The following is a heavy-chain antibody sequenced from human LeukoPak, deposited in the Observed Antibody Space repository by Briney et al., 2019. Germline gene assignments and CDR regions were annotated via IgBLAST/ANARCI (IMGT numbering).Heavy chain of an antibody. V-gene: IGHV3-21*01. D-gene: IGHD3-3*01. CDR3: ARDGRIFGVVGD. CDR2: ISSSSSYI. J-gene: IGHJ4*02. Sequence: GGSLRLSCAASGFTFSSYSMNWVRQAPGKGLEWVSSISSSSSYIYYADSVKGRFTISRDNAKNSLYLQMNSLRAEDTAVYYCARDGRIFGVVGDWGQGTLVTVSS. CDR1: GFTFSSYS.